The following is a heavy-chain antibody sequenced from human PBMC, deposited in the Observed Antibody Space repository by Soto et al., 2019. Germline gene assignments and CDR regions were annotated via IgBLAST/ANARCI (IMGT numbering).Heavy chain of an antibody. CDR1: GFIFTSYA. Sequence: GGSLRLSGAASGFIFTSYARHWVRQAPGKGLEWVAFISYDGSDKYYADSVRGRFTISRDNSKDTLYLQMSSLRPEDTAVYYCARDFSLLRFLEWTPGGYWGQGTLVTVSS. V-gene: IGHV3-30-3*01. CDR2: ISYDGSDK. CDR3: ARDFSLLRFLEWTPGGY. J-gene: IGHJ4*02. D-gene: IGHD3-3*01.